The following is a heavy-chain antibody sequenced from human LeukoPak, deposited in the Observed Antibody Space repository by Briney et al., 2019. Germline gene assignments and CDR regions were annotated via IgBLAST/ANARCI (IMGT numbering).Heavy chain of an antibody. J-gene: IGHJ5*02. CDR2: IYTSGST. V-gene: IGHV4-4*07. CDR3: ARGWGSGWSRLDNWFDP. Sequence: SETLSLTCTVSGGSISSYYWSWIRQPAGKGLEWIGRIYTSGSTNYNPSLKSRVTMSVDTSKNQFSLKLSSVTAADTAVYYCARGWGSGWSRLDNWFDPWGQGTLVNVSS. D-gene: IGHD6-19*01. CDR1: GGSISSYY.